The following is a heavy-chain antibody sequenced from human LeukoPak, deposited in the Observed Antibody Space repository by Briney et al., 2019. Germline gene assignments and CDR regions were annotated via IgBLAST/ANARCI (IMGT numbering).Heavy chain of an antibody. V-gene: IGHV3-33*01. CDR1: GFTFRSYG. CDR3: ARDAQKYCSSTSCYRSYFDY. CDR2: IWYDGSNK. J-gene: IGHJ4*02. Sequence: GGSLRLSCAASGFTFRSYGMHWVRQAPGKGLEWVAVIWYDGSNKYYADSVKGRFTISRDNSKNTLYLQMNSLRAEDTAVYYCARDAQKYCSSTSCYRSYFDYWGQGTLVTVSS. D-gene: IGHD2-2*01.